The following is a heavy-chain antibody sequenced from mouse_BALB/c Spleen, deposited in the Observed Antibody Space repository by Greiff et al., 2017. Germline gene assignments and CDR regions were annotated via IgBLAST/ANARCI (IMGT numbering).Heavy chain of an antibody. CDR1: GYTFTSYW. Sequence: QVQLQQSGAELAKPGASVKMSCKASGYTFTSYWMHWVKQRPGQGLEWIGYINPSTGYTEYNQKFKDKATLTADKSSSTAYMQLSSLTSEDSAVYYCARSRQVDGNYVEFAYWGQGTLVTVSA. J-gene: IGHJ3*01. D-gene: IGHD2-1*01. CDR3: ARSRQVDGNYVEFAY. CDR2: INPSTGYT. V-gene: IGHV1-7*01.